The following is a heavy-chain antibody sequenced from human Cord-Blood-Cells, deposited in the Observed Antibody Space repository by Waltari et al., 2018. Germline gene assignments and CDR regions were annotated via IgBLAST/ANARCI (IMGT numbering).Heavy chain of an antibody. CDR2: SIPIFGTA. CDR3: ARDSPTVRYSSGWYTFDY. CDR1: GGTFSSYA. V-gene: IGHV1-69*01. D-gene: IGHD6-19*01. J-gene: IGHJ4*02. Sequence: QVQLVQSGAEVKKPGSSVKVSCKASGGTFSSYAISWVRQATGQGLEWMGGSIPIFGTANNAREFQGKVTITADESTSTAYMELSSLRSEDTAVYYCARDSPTVRYSSGWYTFDYWGQGTLVTVSS.